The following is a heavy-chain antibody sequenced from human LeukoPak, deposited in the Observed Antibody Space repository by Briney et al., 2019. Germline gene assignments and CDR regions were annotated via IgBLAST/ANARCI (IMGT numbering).Heavy chain of an antibody. CDR1: GGSSSSGNSY. Sequence: PSETLSLTCTVSGGSSSSGNSYWTWIRQPAGKGLEWIGLIYPSGTTNYNPSLKSRLTISLDTSKNQFSLRLTSVTAADTAIYYCAREFHYWGQGTPVTVSS. CDR2: IYPSGTT. V-gene: IGHV4-61*02. CDR3: AREFHY. J-gene: IGHJ4*02.